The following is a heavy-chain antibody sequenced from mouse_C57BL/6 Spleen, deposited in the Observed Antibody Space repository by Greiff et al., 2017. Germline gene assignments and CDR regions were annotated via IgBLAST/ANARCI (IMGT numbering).Heavy chain of an antibody. D-gene: IGHD1-1*01. CDR2: IDPETGGT. Sequence: VQLQQSGAELVRPGASVTLSCKASGYTFTDYEMHWVKQTPVHGLEWIGAIDPETGGTAYNQKFKGKAILTADKSSSTAYMELRSLAAEDSAVLYCTRDYGSSAWFAYWGQGTLVTVSA. CDR3: TRDYGSSAWFAY. J-gene: IGHJ3*01. CDR1: GYTFTDYE. V-gene: IGHV1-15*01.